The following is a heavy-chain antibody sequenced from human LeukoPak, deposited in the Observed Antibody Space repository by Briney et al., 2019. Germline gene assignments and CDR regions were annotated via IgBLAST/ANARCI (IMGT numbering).Heavy chain of an antibody. CDR3: VADAYYHDTSDYYSYGFDI. D-gene: IGHD3-22*01. CDR1: GFTFSTSA. V-gene: IGHV1-58*01. Sequence: SVQVSCQASGFTFSTSAVQWVRQARGQGLEWIGWIVVASGKTNYAQKFQERVTITRDMSRGTAYMELSSLGSEDTAVYYCVADAYYHDTSDYYSYGFDIWGQGTMVTVSS. CDR2: IVVASGKT. J-gene: IGHJ3*02.